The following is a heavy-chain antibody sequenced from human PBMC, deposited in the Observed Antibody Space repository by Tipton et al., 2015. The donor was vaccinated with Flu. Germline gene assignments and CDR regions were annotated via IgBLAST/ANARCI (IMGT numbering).Heavy chain of an antibody. CDR1: GFTVSSNY. CDR3: ARETILGWGDGWFDP. V-gene: IGHV3-53*01. CDR2: IYSGGST. Sequence: SLRLSCAASGFTVSSNYMSWVRQAPGKGLEWVSVIYSGGSTYYADSVKGRFTISRDNSKNTLYLQMNSLRAEDTAVYYCARETILGWGDGWFDPWGQGTLVTVSS. D-gene: IGHD2-21*01. J-gene: IGHJ5*02.